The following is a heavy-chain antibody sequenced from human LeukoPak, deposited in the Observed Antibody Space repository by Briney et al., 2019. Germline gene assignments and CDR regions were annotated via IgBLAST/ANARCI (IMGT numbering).Heavy chain of an antibody. CDR3: ARDQVVEMATMHFDY. CDR1: GFTFSSYG. J-gene: IGHJ4*02. Sequence: GGSLRLSCAASGFTFSSYGMSWVRQAPGKGLEWVSVIYSGGRTYYADSVKGRFTISRDNAKNSLYLQMNSLRAEDTAVYYCARDQVVEMATMHFDYWGQGTLVTVSS. CDR2: IYSGGRT. V-gene: IGHV3-66*01. D-gene: IGHD5-24*01.